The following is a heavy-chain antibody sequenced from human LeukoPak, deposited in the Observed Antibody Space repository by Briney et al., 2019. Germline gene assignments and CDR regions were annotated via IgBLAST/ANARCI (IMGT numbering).Heavy chain of an antibody. CDR3: ARGGWIQLWKYNWFDP. CDR2: IKQDGSEK. Sequence: GGSLRLSCAASGFTFSSYWMSWVRQAPGKGLEWVANIKQDGSEKYYVGSVKGRFTISRDNAKNSLYLQMNSLRAEDTAVYYCARGGWIQLWKYNWFDPWGQGTLVTVSS. D-gene: IGHD5-18*01. J-gene: IGHJ5*02. CDR1: GFTFSSYW. V-gene: IGHV3-7*01.